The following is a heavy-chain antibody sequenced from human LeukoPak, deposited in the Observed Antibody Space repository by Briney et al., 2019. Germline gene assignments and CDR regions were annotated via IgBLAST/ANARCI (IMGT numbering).Heavy chain of an antibody. V-gene: IGHV3-7*01. CDR2: IKQDGSER. J-gene: IGHJ4*02. Sequence: GGSLRLSCEASGFSMSVYWMSWVRQAPGKGLEWVGNIKQDGSERNYVDSVKGRFTISRDNAKKSLYPRMDSLRAEDAAVYYCARDWGAYYHFFDYWGQGTLVTVSS. CDR1: GFSMSVYW. CDR3: ARDWGAYYHFFDY. D-gene: IGHD3-22*01.